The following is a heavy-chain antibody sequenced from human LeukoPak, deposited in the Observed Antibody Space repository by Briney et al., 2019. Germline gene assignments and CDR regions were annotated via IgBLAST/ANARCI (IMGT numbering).Heavy chain of an antibody. V-gene: IGHV4-61*09. CDR2: IYRSGST. Sequence: PSQTLSLTCTVSGGSISSGSYYWSCIPQPAGQGLEWIMHIYRSGSTNNNPSLNSRVTISVDTSNNEVSLKLKSVSAADTAVYYCAREVKIPQIKAEWFDSWGKGDLVTVSS. D-gene: IGHD2-2*02. CDR1: GGSISSGSYY. CDR3: AREVKIPQIKAEWFDS. J-gene: IGHJ5*01.